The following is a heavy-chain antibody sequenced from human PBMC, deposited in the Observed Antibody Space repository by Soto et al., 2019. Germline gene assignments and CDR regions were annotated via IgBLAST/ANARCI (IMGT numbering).Heavy chain of an antibody. V-gene: IGHV4-39*01. CDR1: GGSISSSSYY. Sequence: QLQLQESGPGLVKPSETLSLTCTVSGGSISSSSYYWGWIRQPPGKGLAWIGSIYYSGSTYYNPSLKSRVTIAVDTSKNQFSLKLSSVTAADTAVYYCARRHFVGGYVGYNWFDPWGQGTLVTVSS. CDR2: IYYSGST. CDR3: ARRHFVGGYVGYNWFDP. D-gene: IGHD5-12*01. J-gene: IGHJ5*02.